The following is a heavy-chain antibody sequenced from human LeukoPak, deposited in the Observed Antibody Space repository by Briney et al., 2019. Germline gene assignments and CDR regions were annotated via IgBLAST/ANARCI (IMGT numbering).Heavy chain of an antibody. CDR1: GFTFSSYA. J-gene: IGHJ4*02. CDR3: ARGHSEVGAIDY. V-gene: IGHV3-30-3*01. D-gene: IGHD1-26*01. Sequence: GGSLRLSCAASGFTFSSYAMRWVRQAPGKGLEWVAVISYDGSNKYYADSVKGRFTISRDNSKNTLYLQMNSLRAEDTAVYYCARGHSEVGAIDYWGQGTLVTVSS. CDR2: ISYDGSNK.